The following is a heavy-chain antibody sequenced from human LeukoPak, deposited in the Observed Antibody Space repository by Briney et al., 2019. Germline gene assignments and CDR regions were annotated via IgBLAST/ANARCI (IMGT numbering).Heavy chain of an antibody. D-gene: IGHD5-18*01. J-gene: IGHJ6*04. CDR2: ISSSGSTI. CDR1: GFTFSSYE. V-gene: IGHV3-48*03. Sequence: GGSLRLSCAASGFTFSSYEMNWVRQAPGKGLEWVSYISSSGSTIYYADSVKGRFTISRDNAKNSLYLQMNSLRAEDTAVYYCAREADTAEPWMDVWGKGTTVTVSS. CDR3: AREADTAEPWMDV.